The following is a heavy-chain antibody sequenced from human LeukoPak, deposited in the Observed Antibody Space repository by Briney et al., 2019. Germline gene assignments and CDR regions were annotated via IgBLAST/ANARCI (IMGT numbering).Heavy chain of an antibody. J-gene: IGHJ4*02. CDR3: ARASFGELYFDY. D-gene: IGHD3-10*01. V-gene: IGHV3-13*01. Sequence: PGGSLRLSCAASGFTFSSYDMHWVRQATGKGLEWVSAIGTAGDTYYPGSVKGRFTISRENAKNSLYLQMNSLRAGDTAVYYCARASFGELYFDYWGQGTLVTVSS. CDR2: IGTAGDT. CDR1: GFTFSSYD.